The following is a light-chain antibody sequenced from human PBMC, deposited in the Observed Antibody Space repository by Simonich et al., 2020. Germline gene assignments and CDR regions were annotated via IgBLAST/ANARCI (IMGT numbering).Light chain of an antibody. J-gene: IGKJ1*01. CDR1: QSISSY. V-gene: IGKV1-39*01. CDR2: AAS. Sequence: DIQMTQSPSSLSASVGDRVTITFRASQSISSYLNWYQQKPGKAPNLLIYAASSLQSGCPSRFSGSGSGTDFTLTISSLQPEDFATYYCQQSYSTLWTFGQGTKVVIK. CDR3: QQSYSTLWT.